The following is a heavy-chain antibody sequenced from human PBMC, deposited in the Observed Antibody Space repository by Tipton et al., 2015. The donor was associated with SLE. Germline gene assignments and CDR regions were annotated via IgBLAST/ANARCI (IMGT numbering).Heavy chain of an antibody. J-gene: IGHJ4*02. V-gene: IGHV4-34*01. D-gene: IGHD6-19*01. CDR2: INHSGST. CDR3: AYSSGWCVY. CDR1: GGSFSGYY. Sequence: TLSLTCAVYGGSFSGYYWSWIRQPPGKGLEWIGEINHSGSTNYNPSLKSRVTISVDTSKNQFSLKLSSVTAADTAVYYCAYSSGWCVYWGQGTLVTVSS.